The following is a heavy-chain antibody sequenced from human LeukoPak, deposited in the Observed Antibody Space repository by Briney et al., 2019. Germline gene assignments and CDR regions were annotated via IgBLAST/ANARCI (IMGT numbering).Heavy chain of an antibody. V-gene: IGHV4-31*03. CDR2: IYYSGST. Sequence: SQTLSLTCTVSGGSISSGGYYWSWIRQHPGKGLEWIGYIYYSGSTYYNPSLKSRVTISVDTSKNQFSLKLSSVTAADTAVYYCALMVRGVQYNWFDPWGQGTLVTVSS. J-gene: IGHJ5*02. D-gene: IGHD3-10*01. CDR3: ALMVRGVQYNWFDP. CDR1: GGSISSGGYY.